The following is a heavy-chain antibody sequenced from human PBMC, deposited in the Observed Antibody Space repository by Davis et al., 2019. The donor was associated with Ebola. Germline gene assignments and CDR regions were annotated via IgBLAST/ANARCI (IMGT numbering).Heavy chain of an antibody. Sequence: PAGSLCLSCAASGSTVSRSYMSLARQAPGKGLGWASVIYIGGSTFYADSVKGRFTISRHSSKNTLYLQMNSLRAEDTAVYYCARESYGDSPFDSWGQGTLVTVSS. CDR3: ARESYGDSPFDS. V-gene: IGHV3-53*04. CDR1: GSTVSRSY. CDR2: IYIGGST. D-gene: IGHD4-17*01. J-gene: IGHJ4*02.